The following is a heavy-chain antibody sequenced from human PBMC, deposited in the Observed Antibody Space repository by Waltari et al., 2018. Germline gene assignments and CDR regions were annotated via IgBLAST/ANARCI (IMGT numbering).Heavy chain of an antibody. J-gene: IGHJ4*02. Sequence: QVQLVQSGADVKKPGASVNVSCKASGYTFSTHFLHWVRPAPGQGLEWMGIINPTSGGTTYAYKFQGRVTMTRDTSTTTVYMEISSLRSEDTAVYYCARESQYSGTYTRFFDYWGQGTLVTVSS. CDR1: GYTFSTHF. D-gene: IGHD1-26*01. V-gene: IGHV1-46*01. CDR3: ARESQYSGTYTRFFDY. CDR2: INPTSGGT.